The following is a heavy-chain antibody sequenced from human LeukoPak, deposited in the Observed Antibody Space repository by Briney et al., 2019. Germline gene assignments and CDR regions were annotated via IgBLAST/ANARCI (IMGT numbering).Heavy chain of an antibody. Sequence: PGGSLRLSCAASGFTFSSYSMNWVRQAPGKGQEWVSYISSSSSTIYYADSVKGRFTISRDNAKNSLYPQMNSLRAEDTAVYYCASYDGSDFDIWGQGTMVTVSS. CDR2: ISSSSSTI. V-gene: IGHV3-48*01. J-gene: IGHJ3*02. D-gene: IGHD3-22*01. CDR1: GFTFSSYS. CDR3: ASYDGSDFDI.